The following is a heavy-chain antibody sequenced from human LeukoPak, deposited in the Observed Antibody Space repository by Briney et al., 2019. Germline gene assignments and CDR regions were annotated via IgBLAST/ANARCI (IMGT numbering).Heavy chain of an antibody. CDR1: GDSITGYY. Sequence: SETLSLTCSVSGDSITGYYWGWIRQPPGKGLEWIGNIYYTGNTYYNSSLKSRVTISLDTSKNQFSLKLRSVTAADTAVYYCARPLHKLAPMDVWGKGTTVTISS. CDR3: ARPLHKLAPMDV. V-gene: IGHV4-39*01. J-gene: IGHJ6*04. D-gene: IGHD1-1*01. CDR2: IYYTGNT.